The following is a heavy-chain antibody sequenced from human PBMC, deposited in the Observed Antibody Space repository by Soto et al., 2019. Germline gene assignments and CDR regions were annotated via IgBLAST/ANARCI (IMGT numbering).Heavy chain of an antibody. CDR2: IYYSGST. CDR1: GGSISSGDYY. Sequence: SETLSLTCTVSGGSISSGDYYWSWIRQPPGKGLEWIGYIYYSGSTYYNPSLKSRVTISVDTSKNQLSLKLSSVTAADTAVYYCARESPIPLFDYWGQGTLVTVSS. CDR3: ARESPIPLFDY. J-gene: IGHJ4*02. V-gene: IGHV4-30-4*01.